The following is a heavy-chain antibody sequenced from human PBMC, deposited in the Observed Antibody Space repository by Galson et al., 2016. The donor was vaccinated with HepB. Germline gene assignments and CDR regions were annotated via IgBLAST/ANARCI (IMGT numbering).Heavy chain of an antibody. V-gene: IGHV3-11*06. CDR2: ISPTSNDI. CDR3: ASPSGRFSVHTFDL. D-gene: IGHD1-26*01. J-gene: IGHJ3*01. CDR1: GFTFSAYY. Sequence: SLRLSCAASGFTFSAYYMSWIRRAPGKGLEWVSYISPTSNDINFADSVVGRFSISRDNAKNSLYLQMNTLGAEDTAVYYCASPSGRFSVHTFDLWGQGTMVTVSS.